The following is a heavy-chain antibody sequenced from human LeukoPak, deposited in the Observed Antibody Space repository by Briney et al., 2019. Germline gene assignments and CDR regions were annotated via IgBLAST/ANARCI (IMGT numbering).Heavy chain of an antibody. CDR3: APLKGGYFDY. D-gene: IGHD2-15*01. CDR2: IISKSGGT. CDR1: GVTFSIYT. V-gene: IGHV1-2*02. J-gene: IGHJ4*02. Sequence: ASVKVSCKASGVTFSIYTITCVRQAPGQGLEWMGWIISKSGGTNYAQKFEGSVTMTRDTSISTAYMELSRLRSDDTAMYYCAPLKGGYFDYWGQGTLVIVSS.